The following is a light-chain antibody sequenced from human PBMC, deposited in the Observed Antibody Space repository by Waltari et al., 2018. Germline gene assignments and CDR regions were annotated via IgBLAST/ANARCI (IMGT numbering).Light chain of an antibody. CDR1: PLGARY. J-gene: IGLJ2*01. CDR2: QHN. Sequence: SYDLTQPPSVSVSPGPTANITYSGAPLGARYLCWYQQTSGQPPVLVIYQHNKRPSGIPDRFSGSNSANTATLTITGTQAIDEADYYCQAWDRSTVIFGGGTKLTVL. CDR3: QAWDRSTVI. V-gene: IGLV3-1*01.